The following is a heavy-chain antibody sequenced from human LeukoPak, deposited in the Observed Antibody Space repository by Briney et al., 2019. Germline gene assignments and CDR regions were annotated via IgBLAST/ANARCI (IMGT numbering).Heavy chain of an antibody. CDR1: GDSISSSSYY. Sequence: SETLSLTCTVSGDSISSSSYYWGWIRQPPGKGLEWIGFIYFSGSTYYNPSLKSRVTISVDTSKNQFPLKLSSVTAADTAVYYCARDVILTGYTNYYYYGMDVWGQGTTVTVSS. V-gene: IGHV4-39*06. CDR3: ARDVILTGYTNYYYYGMDV. J-gene: IGHJ6*02. CDR2: IYFSGST. D-gene: IGHD3-9*01.